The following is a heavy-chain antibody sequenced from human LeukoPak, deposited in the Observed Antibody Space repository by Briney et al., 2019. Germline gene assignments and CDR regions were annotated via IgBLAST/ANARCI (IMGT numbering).Heavy chain of an antibody. J-gene: IGHJ4*02. CDR2: ISRSDGTI. CDR1: GFTFSSYE. Sequence: GGSLRLSCAASGFTFSSYEMNWVRQAPGKGLEWVSYISRSDGTIYYAGSVKGRFTISRDNAKNSLFLQMNSLRAEDTAVYYCARSLAFDYWGQGTRVTVSS. CDR3: ARSLAFDY. V-gene: IGHV3-48*03.